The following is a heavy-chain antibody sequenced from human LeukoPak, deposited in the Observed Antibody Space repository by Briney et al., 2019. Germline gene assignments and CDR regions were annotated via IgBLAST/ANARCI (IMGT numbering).Heavy chain of an antibody. CDR1: GYTFTSYG. V-gene: IGHV1-18*01. CDR3: ARGKGAYCSGGSCYLFDP. D-gene: IGHD2-15*01. CDR2: ISAYNGNT. Sequence: ASVKVSCKASGYTFTSYGISWVRQAPGQGLEWMGWISAYNGNTNYAQKLQGRVTMTTDTSTSTAYMELRSLRSDDTAVYYCARGKGAYCSGGSCYLFDPWGQGTLVTVSS. J-gene: IGHJ5*02.